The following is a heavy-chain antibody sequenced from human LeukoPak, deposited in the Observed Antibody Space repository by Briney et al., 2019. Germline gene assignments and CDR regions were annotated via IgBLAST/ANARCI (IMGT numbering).Heavy chain of an antibody. CDR3: ASASLPALRFLEWLPFN. D-gene: IGHD3-3*01. CDR1: GDTFTGYY. J-gene: IGHJ4*02. V-gene: IGHV1-2*02. CDR2: INPNSGGT. Sequence: ASVKVSCKASGDTFTGYYMHWVRQAPGQGLEWMGWINPNSGGTNYAQKFQGRVTMTRDTSISTAYMELSRLRSDDTAVYYCASASLPALRFLEWLPFNWGQGTLVTVSS.